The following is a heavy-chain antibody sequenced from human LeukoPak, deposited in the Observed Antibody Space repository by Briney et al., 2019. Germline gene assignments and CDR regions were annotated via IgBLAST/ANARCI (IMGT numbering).Heavy chain of an antibody. Sequence: SETPSLTCTVSGGSISSYYWSWIRQPPGKGLEWIGYIYYSGNTNYNPSLKSRVTISLDKARRQFTLKLNSATAADTAVYYCAGGYSSSFMADIFDPWGQGTLVTVSS. CDR1: GGSISSYY. CDR2: IYYSGNT. V-gene: IGHV4-59*01. D-gene: IGHD5-12*01. J-gene: IGHJ5*02. CDR3: AGGYSSSFMADIFDP.